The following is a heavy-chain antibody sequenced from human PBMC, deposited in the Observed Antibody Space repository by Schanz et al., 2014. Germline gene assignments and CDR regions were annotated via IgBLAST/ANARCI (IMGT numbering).Heavy chain of an antibody. CDR3: ARLSVAGRPHVNYWYFDL. CDR1: GGTFSSYT. V-gene: IGHV1-69*02. D-gene: IGHD6-19*01. CDR2: IISILGIP. Sequence: QVQLVQSGAEVKKPGSSVKVSCKASGGTFSSYTISWVRQAPGQGLEWMGRIISILGIPNYAQKFQGRVSITADTSTNTAYMELSSLTSEDTAVHYCARLSVAGRPHVNYWYFDLWGRGTLVTVSS. J-gene: IGHJ2*01.